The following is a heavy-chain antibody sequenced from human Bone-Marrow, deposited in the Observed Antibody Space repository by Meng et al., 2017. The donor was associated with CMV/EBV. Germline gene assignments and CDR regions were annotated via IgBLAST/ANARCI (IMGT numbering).Heavy chain of an antibody. CDR1: GFTFSSYW. V-gene: IGHV3-74*01. Sequence: GGSLRLSCAASGFTFSSYWMHWVRQAPGKGLVWVSRINSDGSSTSYADSVKGRFTISRDNAKNTLYLQMNSLRAEDTAVYYCVNCGAYGGYVPYWGQGNLVNVVS. CDR2: INSDGSST. J-gene: IGHJ4*02. D-gene: IGHD5-12*01. CDR3: VNCGAYGGYVPY.